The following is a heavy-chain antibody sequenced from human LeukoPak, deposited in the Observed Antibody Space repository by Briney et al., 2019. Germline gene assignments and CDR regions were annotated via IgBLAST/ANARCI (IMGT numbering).Heavy chain of an antibody. CDR2: ISSSSSTI. CDR3: ARVYYDSSGSGAFDI. D-gene: IGHD3-22*01. CDR1: GFTFSSYS. J-gene: IGHJ3*02. V-gene: IGHV3-48*04. Sequence: GGSLRLSCAASGFTFSSYSMNWVRQAPGKGLEWVSYISSSSSTIYYADSVKGRFTISRDNAKNSLYLQMNSLRAEDTALYHCARVYYDSSGSGAFDIWGQGTMVTVSS.